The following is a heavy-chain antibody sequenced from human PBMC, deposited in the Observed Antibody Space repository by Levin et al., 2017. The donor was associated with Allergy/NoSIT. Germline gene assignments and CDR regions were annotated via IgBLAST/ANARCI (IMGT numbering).Heavy chain of an antibody. CDR1: GGSISSYY. D-gene: IGHD1-26*01. Sequence: SETLSLTCTVSGGSISSYYWSWIRQPAGKGLEWIGRIYTSGSTNYNPSLKSRVTMSVDTSKNQFSLKLSSVTAADTAVYYCARDPRSVTALGWEYYYYGMDVWGQGTTVTVSS. CDR3: ARDPRSVTALGWEYYYYGMDV. J-gene: IGHJ6*02. CDR2: IYTSGST. V-gene: IGHV4-4*07.